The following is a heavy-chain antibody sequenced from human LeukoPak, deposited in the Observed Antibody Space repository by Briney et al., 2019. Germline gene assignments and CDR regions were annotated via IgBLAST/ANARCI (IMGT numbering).Heavy chain of an antibody. CDR2: INPSGGST. Sequence: ASVKVSCKASGYTFTSYYMHWVRQAPGQGLEWMGIINPSGGSTSYAQKFQGRVTTTRDTSTSTVYMELSSLRSEDTAVYYCAGIPIAAAGSPNYYYYGMDVWGQGTTVTVSS. D-gene: IGHD6-13*01. V-gene: IGHV1-46*01. J-gene: IGHJ6*02. CDR3: AGIPIAAAGSPNYYYYGMDV. CDR1: GYTFTSYY.